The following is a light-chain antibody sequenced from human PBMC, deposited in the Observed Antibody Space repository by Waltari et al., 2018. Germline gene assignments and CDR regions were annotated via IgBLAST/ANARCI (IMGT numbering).Light chain of an antibody. Sequence: DVVLTQSPLSLPVTLGQPASISCTSSHSLVHSDGHTRLVWFQQRPGQSPRRLIYKVSNQDSGVPDRFSGSGSGTDFTLKISRVEAEDVGVYYCMQGTHWPYTFGKGTKLDIK. CDR2: KVS. V-gene: IGKV2-30*02. CDR1: HSLVHSDGHTR. CDR3: MQGTHWPYT. J-gene: IGKJ2*01.